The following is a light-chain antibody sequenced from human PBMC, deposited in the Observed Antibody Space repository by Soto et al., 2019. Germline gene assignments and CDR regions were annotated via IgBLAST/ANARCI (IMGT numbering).Light chain of an antibody. J-gene: IGKJ2*01. Sequence: DLPMTQSPSTLSASVGDRVTITCRASQSISSWLAWYQQKPGKAPKLLIYKASSLESGVPSRFSGSGSGTQFTLTISSLRPDDFASYYCQQYNSVNLMYTFGQGTKLEIK. CDR3: QQYNSVNLMYT. V-gene: IGKV1-5*03. CDR1: QSISSW. CDR2: KAS.